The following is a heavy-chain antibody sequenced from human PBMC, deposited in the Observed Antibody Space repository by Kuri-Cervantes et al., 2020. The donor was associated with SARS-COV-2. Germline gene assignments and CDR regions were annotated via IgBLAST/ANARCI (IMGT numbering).Heavy chain of an antibody. J-gene: IGHJ6*02. CDR3: ARAYSSGWYYYYGMDV. CDR2: IWYDGSNK. V-gene: IGHV3-33*01. D-gene: IGHD6-19*01. CDR1: GFTFSSYG. Sequence: GESLKISCAASGFTFSSYGVHWVRQAPGKGLEWVAVIWYDGSNKYYADSVKGRFTISRDNSKNTLYLQMNSLRAEDTAVYYCARAYSSGWYYYYGMDVWGQGTTVTDSS.